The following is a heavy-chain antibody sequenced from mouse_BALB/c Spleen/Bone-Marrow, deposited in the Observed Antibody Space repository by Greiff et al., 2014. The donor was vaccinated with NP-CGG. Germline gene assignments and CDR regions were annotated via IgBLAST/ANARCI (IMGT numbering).Heavy chain of an antibody. D-gene: IGHD2-3*01. Sequence: VMLVESGAELAKPGASVKMSCKASGYTFTSYWMHWVKQRPGQGLEWIGYINPSTGYTEYNQKFKDKATLTADKSSSTAYMQLSSLTSEDSAVYYCARSEGYYEWFAYWGQGTLVTVSA. J-gene: IGHJ3*01. V-gene: IGHV1-7*01. CDR1: GYTFTSYW. CDR3: ARSEGYYEWFAY. CDR2: INPSTGYT.